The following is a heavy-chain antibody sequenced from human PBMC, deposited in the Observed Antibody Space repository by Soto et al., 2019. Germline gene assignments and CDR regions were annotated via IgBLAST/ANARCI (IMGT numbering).Heavy chain of an antibody. D-gene: IGHD2-2*01. Sequence: PGGSLRLSCAASGFTFSSYDMHWVRQATGKGLEWVSAIGTAGDTYYPGSVKGRFTISRENAKNSLYLQMNSLRAEDTSVYYCARGDCISTSCSPQGLDYYYGMDVWGQGTTVTVSS. J-gene: IGHJ6*02. CDR1: GFTFSSYD. CDR2: IGTAGDT. CDR3: ARGDCISTSCSPQGLDYYYGMDV. V-gene: IGHV3-13*01.